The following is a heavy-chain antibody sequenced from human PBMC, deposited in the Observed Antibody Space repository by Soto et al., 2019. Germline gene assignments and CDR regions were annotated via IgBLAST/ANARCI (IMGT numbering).Heavy chain of an antibody. CDR1: GFTFSSYA. V-gene: IGHV3-30-3*01. CDR3: ASHPEGGDGFHNWFDP. CDR2: ISYDGSNK. J-gene: IGHJ5*02. D-gene: IGHD3-16*01. Sequence: QVQLVESGGGVVQPGRSLRLSCAASGFTFSSYAMHWVRQAPGKGLEWVAVISYDGSNKYYADSVKGRFTISRDNSKNTLYLQMNSLRAEDTAVYYCASHPEGGDGFHNWFDPWGQGTLVTVSS.